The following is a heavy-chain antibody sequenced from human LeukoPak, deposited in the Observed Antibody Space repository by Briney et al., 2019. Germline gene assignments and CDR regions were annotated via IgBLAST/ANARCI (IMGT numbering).Heavy chain of an antibody. J-gene: IGHJ4*01. V-gene: IGHV4-34*01. Sequence: SETLSLTCAVYGGSFSGYYWSWIRQPPGKGLEWIGEINHSGSTNYNPSLKSRVTISVDTSKNQFSLKLSSVTAADTAVYYCARSSYYDILTGYYVPPGFDYWGQEPWSPSPQ. CDR3: ARSSYYDILTGYYVPPGFDY. CDR1: GGSFSGYY. D-gene: IGHD3-9*01. CDR2: INHSGST.